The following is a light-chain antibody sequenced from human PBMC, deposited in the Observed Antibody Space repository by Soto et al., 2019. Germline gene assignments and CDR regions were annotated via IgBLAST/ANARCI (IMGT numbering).Light chain of an antibody. CDR3: QQYNNWPRT. CDR1: QSISTF. CDR2: GAS. Sequence: ELLVPQSPATLSLSPGEIATLSCRAIQSISTFLAWYQQKPGQAPRLLIYGASTRATGIPARFSGSGSGTEFTLTISSLQSEDFAVYYCQQYNNWPRTFGQGTKV. V-gene: IGKV3-15*01. J-gene: IGKJ1*01.